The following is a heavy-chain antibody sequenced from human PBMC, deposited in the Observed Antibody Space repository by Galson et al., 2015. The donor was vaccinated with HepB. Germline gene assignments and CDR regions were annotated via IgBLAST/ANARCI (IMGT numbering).Heavy chain of an antibody. D-gene: IGHD6-19*01. CDR2: ISGSGGST. CDR1: GFTFSSYA. V-gene: IGHV3-23*01. Sequence: SLRLSCAASGFTFSSYAMSWVRQAPGKGLEWVSAISGSGGSTYYADSVKGRFTISRDNSKNTLYLQMNSLRAEDTAVYYCAKDAANSSGWYRKYNWFDPWGQGTLVTVSS. CDR3: AKDAANSSGWYRKYNWFDP. J-gene: IGHJ5*02.